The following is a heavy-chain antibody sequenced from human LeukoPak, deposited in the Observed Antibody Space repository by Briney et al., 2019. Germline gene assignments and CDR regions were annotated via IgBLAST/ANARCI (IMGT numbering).Heavy chain of an antibody. Sequence: GGTLRLSCAASGFTFSSYGMNRVRQAPGKGLGWVSAISGSGGNTYYADSVKGRFTISRDNSKNTLYLQMNSLRTEHTPLYYWAKPAKTDYADYWGQGTLVTVSS. CDR1: GFTFSSYG. V-gene: IGHV3-23*01. CDR2: ISGSGGNT. D-gene: IGHD1-14*01. CDR3: AKPAKTDYADY. J-gene: IGHJ4*02.